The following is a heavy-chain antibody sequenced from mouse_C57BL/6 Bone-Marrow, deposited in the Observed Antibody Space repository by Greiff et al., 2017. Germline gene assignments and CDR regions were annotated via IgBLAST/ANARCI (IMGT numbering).Heavy chain of an antibody. V-gene: IGHV6-3*01. Sequence: EVKVEESGGGLVQPGGSMKLSCVASGFTFSNYWMNWVRQSPEKGLEWVAQIRLKSDNYATHYAESVKGRFTISREESNSSVHQQMNNLRAEDTGIYYCTGGGLLRDFDYWGQGTTLTVSS. CDR2: IRLKSDNYAT. J-gene: IGHJ2*01. D-gene: IGHD2-3*01. CDR1: GFTFSNYW. CDR3: TGGGLLRDFDY.